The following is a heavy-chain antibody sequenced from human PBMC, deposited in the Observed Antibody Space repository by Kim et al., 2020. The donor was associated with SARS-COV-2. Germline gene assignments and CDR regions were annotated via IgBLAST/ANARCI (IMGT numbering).Heavy chain of an antibody. J-gene: IGHJ3*02. D-gene: IGHD2-21*01. CDR3: ARGEEAAAIGDGAFDI. CDR1: GFTFSSYE. CDR2: ISSSGSTI. Sequence: GGSLRLSCAASGFTFSSYEMNWVRQAPGKGLEWVSYISSSGSTIYYADSVKGRFTISRDNAKNSLYLQMNSLRAEDTAVYYCARGEEAAAIGDGAFDIWGQGTMVTVSS. V-gene: IGHV3-48*03.